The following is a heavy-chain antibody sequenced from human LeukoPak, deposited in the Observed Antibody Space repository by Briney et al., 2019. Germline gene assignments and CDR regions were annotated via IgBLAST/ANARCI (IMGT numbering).Heavy chain of an antibody. Sequence: KPSETLSLTCTVSGGSISSGGYYWSWIRQHPGKGLEWIGYIYYSGSTYYNPSLKSRVTISVDTSKNQFSLQLKSVTPEDTAVYYCARETTTTVTRRPYYSEYWGQGTLVTVSS. CDR2: IYYSGST. J-gene: IGHJ4*02. D-gene: IGHD4-11*01. V-gene: IGHV4-31*03. CDR1: GGSISSGGYY. CDR3: ARETTTTVTRRPYYSEY.